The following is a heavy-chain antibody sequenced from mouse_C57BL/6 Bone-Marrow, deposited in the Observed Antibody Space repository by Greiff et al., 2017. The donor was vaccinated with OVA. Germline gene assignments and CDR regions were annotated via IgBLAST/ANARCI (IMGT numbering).Heavy chain of an antibody. J-gene: IGHJ2*01. Sequence: EVHLVESGGGLVQPGESLKLSCESNEYEFPSHDMSWVRKTPEKRLELVAAINSDGGSTYYPDTMERRFIISRDNTKKTLYLQMSSLRSEDTALYYCARPYIYDGYYGYFDYWGQGTTLTVSS. D-gene: IGHD2-3*01. CDR3: ARPYIYDGYYGYFDY. CDR2: INSDGGST. V-gene: IGHV5-2*01. CDR1: EYEFPSHD.